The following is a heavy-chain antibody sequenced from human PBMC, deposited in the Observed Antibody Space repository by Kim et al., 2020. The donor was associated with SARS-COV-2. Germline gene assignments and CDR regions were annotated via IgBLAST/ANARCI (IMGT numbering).Heavy chain of an antibody. J-gene: IGHJ5*02. D-gene: IGHD3-9*01. Sequence: SETLSLTCTVSGGSISSGSYYWSWIRQPAGKGLEWIGRIYTSGSTNYNPSLKSRVTISVDTSKNQFSLKLSSVTAADTAVYYCARVRGYFDGWYWFDPWGQGTLVTVSS. CDR1: GGSISSGSYY. CDR3: ARVRGYFDGWYWFDP. CDR2: IYTSGST. V-gene: IGHV4-61*02.